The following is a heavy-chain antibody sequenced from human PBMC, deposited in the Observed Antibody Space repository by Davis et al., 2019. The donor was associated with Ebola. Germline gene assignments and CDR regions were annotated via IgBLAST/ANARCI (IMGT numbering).Heavy chain of an antibody. V-gene: IGHV3-64D*06. CDR2: ITNNGGST. D-gene: IGHD3-22*01. Sequence: GESLKISCSVSGFMFSSYAMHWVRQAPGKGLQYVSGITNNGGSTYYADSVKGRFIISRDNSKNTLSLQMSSLRIEDTAVYYCVKGSITMTVVVYFDLWGQGTLVTVSS. CDR1: GFMFSSYA. CDR3: VKGSITMTVVVYFDL. J-gene: IGHJ4*02.